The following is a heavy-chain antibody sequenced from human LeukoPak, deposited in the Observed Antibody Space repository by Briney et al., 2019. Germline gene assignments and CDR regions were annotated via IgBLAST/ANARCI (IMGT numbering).Heavy chain of an antibody. Sequence: SETLSLTCTVSGGSISSNTYYWGWIRQPPGKGLEWIGSIYYSGSTYYNPSLKSRVTISVDTSKNQFSLKLSSVTAADTAVYYCARDYQGGYGDKTVDYWGQGTLVTVSS. CDR1: GGSISSNTYY. CDR3: ARDYQGGYGDKTVDY. CDR2: IYYSGST. J-gene: IGHJ4*02. D-gene: IGHD5-18*01. V-gene: IGHV4-39*07.